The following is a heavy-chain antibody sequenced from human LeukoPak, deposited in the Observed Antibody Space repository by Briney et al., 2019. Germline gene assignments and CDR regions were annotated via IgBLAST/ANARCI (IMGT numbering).Heavy chain of an antibody. CDR3: ARDFRPWVAAYYYYYGMDV. D-gene: IGHD2-15*01. Sequence: GGSLRLSCAASGFTFSTYVMHWVRQAPGKGLMWVSRISHDGTVTSYGDSVRGRFTVSRDNAKNTLYLQMNSLRDEDTAVYYCARDFRPWVAAYYYYYGMDVWGQGTTVTVSS. CDR1: GFTFSTYV. CDR2: ISHDGTVT. J-gene: IGHJ6*02. V-gene: IGHV3-74*03.